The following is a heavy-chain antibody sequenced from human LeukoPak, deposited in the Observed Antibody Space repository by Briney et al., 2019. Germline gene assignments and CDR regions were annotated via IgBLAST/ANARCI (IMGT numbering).Heavy chain of an antibody. V-gene: IGHV3-48*02. J-gene: IGHJ4*02. CDR3: ARDTKSRGLAPDYFDY. CDR1: GFTFSSYG. CDR2: ISSGGGTI. D-gene: IGHD3-10*01. Sequence: GGSLRLSCAASGFTFSSYGLNWVRQAPGKGLDWVSYISSGGGTIYYADSVKGRFTISRDNAKSSLYLQMNSLRDEDTAVYYCARDTKSRGLAPDYFDYWGQGTLVTVSS.